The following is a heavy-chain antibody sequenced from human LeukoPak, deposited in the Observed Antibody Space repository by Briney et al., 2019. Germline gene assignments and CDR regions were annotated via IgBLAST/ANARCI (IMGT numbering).Heavy chain of an antibody. V-gene: IGHV3-53*01. J-gene: IGHJ4*02. CDR2: IYSGGST. Sequence: PGGSLRLSCAASGFTVSSNYMSWVRQAPGKGLEWVSVIYSGGSTYYADSVKGRFTISRDNSKNTLYLQMNSLRAEDTAVYYCARDYRRRYYYDSSGYYYFDYWGQGTLVTVSS. CDR3: ARDYRRRYYYDSSGYYYFDY. D-gene: IGHD3-22*01. CDR1: GFTVSSNY.